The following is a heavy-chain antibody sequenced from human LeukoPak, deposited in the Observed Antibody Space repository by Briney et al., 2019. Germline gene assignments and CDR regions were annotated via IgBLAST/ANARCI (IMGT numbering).Heavy chain of an antibody. V-gene: IGHV4-59*12. CDR3: ARAHYYDSSGLDN. D-gene: IGHD3-22*01. J-gene: IGHJ4*02. CDR1: GGSFSGYY. CDR2: IYYSGST. Sequence: SETLSLTCAVYGGSFSGYYWSWIRQPPGKGLEWIGYIYYSGSTNYNPSLKSRVTISVDTSKNQFSLKLRSVTAADTAVYYCARAHYYDSSGLDNWGQGTLVTVSS.